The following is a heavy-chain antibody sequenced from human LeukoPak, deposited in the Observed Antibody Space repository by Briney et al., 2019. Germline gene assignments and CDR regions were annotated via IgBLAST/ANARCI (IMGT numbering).Heavy chain of an antibody. CDR1: GGSISGYY. J-gene: IGHJ4*02. Sequence: SETLSLTCAVYGGSISGYYWSWIRQPPGKGLEWIGELNHSGSTNYNPSLKSRVTISVDTSKNHFSLKLSSVTAADTAVYYCARGRPRYYYGSGSYYRGPFDYWGQGTLVTVSS. V-gene: IGHV4-34*01. D-gene: IGHD3-10*01. CDR2: LNHSGST. CDR3: ARGRPRYYYGSGSYYRGPFDY.